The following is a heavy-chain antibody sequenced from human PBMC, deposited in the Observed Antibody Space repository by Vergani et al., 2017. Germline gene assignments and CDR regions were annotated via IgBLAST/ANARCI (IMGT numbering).Heavy chain of an antibody. V-gene: IGHV1-2*02. CDR2: ISPKTGDT. CDR1: ESTFSDYN. Sequence: QVQLMQSGPVMKKPGGSMKVFCQASESTFSDYNIHWVRQAPGQGLQWMGWISPKTGDTDYLQRFQDRVTMTRDATTKTVYLKMTRLTSDDTAIYYCAHSWNFGRRDWFDSWGPGTLVTVSS. CDR3: AHSWNFGRRDWFDS. D-gene: IGHD1-26*01. J-gene: IGHJ5*01.